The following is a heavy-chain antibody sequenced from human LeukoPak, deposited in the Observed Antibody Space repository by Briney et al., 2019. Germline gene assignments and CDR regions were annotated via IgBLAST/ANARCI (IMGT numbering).Heavy chain of an antibody. CDR1: GFTFSSYE. CDR3: AWSRYYVPFYYMDV. V-gene: IGHV3-48*03. CDR2: ISSSGSTI. D-gene: IGHD3-3*01. Sequence: GGSLRLSCAASGFTFSSYEMNWVRQAPGKGLEWVSYISSSGSTIYYADSVKGRFTISRDNAKNSLYLQMNSLRAEDTAVYYCAWSRYYVPFYYMDVWGKGTTVIVSS. J-gene: IGHJ6*03.